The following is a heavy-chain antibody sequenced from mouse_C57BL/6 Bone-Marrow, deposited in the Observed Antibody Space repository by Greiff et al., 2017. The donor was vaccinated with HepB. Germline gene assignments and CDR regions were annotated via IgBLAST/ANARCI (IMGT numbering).Heavy chain of an antibody. CDR2: INSDGGST. V-gene: IGHV5-2*01. CDR1: EYEFPSHD. Sequence: EVKVIESGGGLVQPGESLKLSCESNEYEFPSHDMSWVRQTPEKRLELVAAINSDGGSTYYPDTMERRFIISRDNTKKTLYLQMSSLRSEDTALYYCARQGSYGYFDVWGTGTTVTVSS. CDR3: ARQGSYGYFDV. D-gene: IGHD1-1*01. J-gene: IGHJ1*03.